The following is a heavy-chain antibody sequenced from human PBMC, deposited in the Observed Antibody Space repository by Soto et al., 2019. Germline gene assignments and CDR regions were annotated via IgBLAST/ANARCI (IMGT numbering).Heavy chain of an antibody. CDR3: PNAAAVAASRAYGMGD. V-gene: IGHV3-23*01. J-gene: IGHJ6*02. CDR1: GFTFSTYA. Sequence: PGGSLRLSCAASGFTFSTYAMNWVRQAPGKGLEWVSSIIAGGDSTYYADAVQGRFTISRDNSKNTLYLQMNSLRAEDTAVYYCPNAAAVAASRAYGMGDWGQGTTVTASS. D-gene: IGHD2-15*01. CDR2: IIAGGDST.